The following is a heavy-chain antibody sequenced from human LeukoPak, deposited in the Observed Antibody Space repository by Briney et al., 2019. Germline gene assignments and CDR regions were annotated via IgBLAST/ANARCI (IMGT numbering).Heavy chain of an antibody. D-gene: IGHD1-26*01. CDR2: IYPSGNT. J-gene: IGHJ3*02. CDR3: ARQYSESGVDAFDI. V-gene: IGHV4-61*02. Sequence: SQTLSLTCTVSGGSISSGSYYWSWIWQPAGKGLEWIGRIYPSGNTMYNPSLKSRVTISIDTSKNQFSLKLTSATAADTAVYYCARQYSESGVDAFDIWGQGTMVTVSS. CDR1: GGSISSGSYY.